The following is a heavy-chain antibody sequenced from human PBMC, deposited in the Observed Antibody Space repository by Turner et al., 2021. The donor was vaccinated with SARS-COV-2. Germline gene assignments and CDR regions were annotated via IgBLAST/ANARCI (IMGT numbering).Heavy chain of an antibody. D-gene: IGHD5-18*01. J-gene: IGHJ4*02. CDR3: ADY. CDR1: GFTFSNSD. V-gene: IGHV3-35*01. CDR2: VSWNGSRT. Sequence: EVQLEESGGGLVQPGGALRLSCAASGFTFSNSDMNWVQQAPGKGLEWVSGVSWNGSRTHYADSVKCRFIISRDNSRNTLYLQTNSLRTRGYTYDAVADYWGQGTLVTVSS.